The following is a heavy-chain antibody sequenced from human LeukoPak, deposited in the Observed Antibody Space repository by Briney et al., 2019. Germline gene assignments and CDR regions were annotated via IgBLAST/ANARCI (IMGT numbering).Heavy chain of an antibody. Sequence: GGSLRLSCAGSGFTFSSYAMSWVRQAPGKGLEWVSYISSSGSIIYYADSVKGRFTISRDNAKNSLYLQMNSLRAEDTAVYYCARLRSRRWLQLNAAFDIWGQGTMVTVSS. CDR3: ARLRSRRWLQLNAAFDI. J-gene: IGHJ3*02. D-gene: IGHD5-24*01. V-gene: IGHV3-48*03. CDR2: ISSSGSII. CDR1: GFTFSSYA.